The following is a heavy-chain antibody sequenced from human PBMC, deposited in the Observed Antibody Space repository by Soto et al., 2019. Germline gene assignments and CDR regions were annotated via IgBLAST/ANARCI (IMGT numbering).Heavy chain of an antibody. V-gene: IGHV3-21*01. CDR2: ISSSSSYI. D-gene: IGHD6-6*01. Sequence: EVQLVEAGGGLVKPGGSLRLSCAASGFTFSSYSMNWVRQAPGKGLEWVSSISSSSSYIYYADSVKGRFTISRDNAKNSLYLQMNSLRAEDTAVYYCARDVRQELVQYYYGMDVWGQGTTVTVSS. CDR1: GFTFSSYS. CDR3: ARDVRQELVQYYYGMDV. J-gene: IGHJ6*02.